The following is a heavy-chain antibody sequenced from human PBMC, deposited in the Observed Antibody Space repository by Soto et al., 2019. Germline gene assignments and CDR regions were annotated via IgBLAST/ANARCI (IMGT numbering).Heavy chain of an antibody. CDR2: IKSKTDGGTT. V-gene: IGHV3-15*07. D-gene: IGHD3-22*01. CDR3: TTDGLYYYDSSEGA. CDR1: SVSNAW. Sequence: SVSNAWMNWVRQAPGKGLEWVGRIKSKTDGGTTDYAAPVKGRFTISRDDSKNTLYLQMNSLKTEDIAVYYCTTDGLYYYDSSEGAWGQGTLVTVSS. J-gene: IGHJ5*02.